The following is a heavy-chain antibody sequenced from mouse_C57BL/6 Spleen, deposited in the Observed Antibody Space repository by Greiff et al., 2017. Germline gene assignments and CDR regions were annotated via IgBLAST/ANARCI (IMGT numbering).Heavy chain of an antibody. J-gene: IGHJ4*01. D-gene: IGHD1-1*01. CDR3: ARSHYYDSSYNYAMDY. CDR2: IDPSDSYT. CDR1: GYTFTSYW. V-gene: IGHV1-50*01. Sequence: QVQLQQPGAELVKPGASVKLSCKASGYTFTSYWMQWVKQRPGQGLAWIGEIDPSDSYTNYNQKFKGKATLPVDPSSSTAYMQLSSLTSEDSAVYYCARSHYYDSSYNYAMDYWGQGTSVTVSS.